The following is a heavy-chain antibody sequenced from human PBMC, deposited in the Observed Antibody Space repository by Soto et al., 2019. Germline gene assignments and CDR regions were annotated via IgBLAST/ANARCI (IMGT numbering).Heavy chain of an antibody. CDR2: ISYDGNKS. CDR1: GISFSVYG. V-gene: IGHV3-30*03. Sequence: QVQLVESGGGEVQPGKSLRLSCAVSGISFSVYGMHWVRQAPGKGLEWVAMISYDGNKSSYGDSVKGRFTISRDSSKNLLYLHMTSLRTEDTAVYYCTTGIVAKTSHFDHWGQGTLVTVSS. D-gene: IGHD5-12*01. CDR3: TTGIVAKTSHFDH. J-gene: IGHJ4*02.